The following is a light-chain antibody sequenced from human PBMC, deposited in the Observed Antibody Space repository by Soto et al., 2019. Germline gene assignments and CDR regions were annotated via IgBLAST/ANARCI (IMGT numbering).Light chain of an antibody. CDR3: QQYGSSPLT. J-gene: IGKJ4*01. CDR1: QSVSSY. CDR2: DAS. Sequence: EIVFAHSPATLSFSPVERATLSCRARQSVSSYLAWYQQKPGQAPRLLIYDASNRATGIPDRFSGSGSGTDFTLTISRLEPEDFAVYYCQQYGSSPLTFGGGTKVDIK. V-gene: IGKV3-20*01.